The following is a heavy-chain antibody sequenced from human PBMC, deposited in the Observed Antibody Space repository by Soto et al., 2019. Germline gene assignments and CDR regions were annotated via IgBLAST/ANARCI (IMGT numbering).Heavy chain of an antibody. CDR3: ARTTAVPNTLRSRYFFDY. CDR1: GGSVSNKTYY. CDR2: VYYSGTT. V-gene: IGHV4-61*01. D-gene: IGHD4-17*01. Sequence: SETLSPTCSVSGGSVSNKTYYWSWIRQPPWKRLEWIGYVYYSGTTNYNPSLKSRVTISVDLSKNQFSLRLSSVTTADTALYYCARTTAVPNTLRSRYFFDYWGQGALVTVSS. J-gene: IGHJ4*02.